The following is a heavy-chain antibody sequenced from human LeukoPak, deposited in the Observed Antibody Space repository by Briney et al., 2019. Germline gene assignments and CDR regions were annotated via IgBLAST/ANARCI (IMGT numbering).Heavy chain of an antibody. CDR2: IKADGGEK. Sequence: WGSLRLSCAASGFTFSTYWMNWFRQTPGKGLEWVAKIKADGGEKDHVASVKGRFTISRDNAKNSLYLQMNSLRVEDTAVYYCAREKGRGVISPYYDCWGQGTLVTVSS. CDR3: AREKGRGVISPYYDC. J-gene: IGHJ4*02. V-gene: IGHV3-7*01. CDR1: GFTFSTYW. D-gene: IGHD3-10*01.